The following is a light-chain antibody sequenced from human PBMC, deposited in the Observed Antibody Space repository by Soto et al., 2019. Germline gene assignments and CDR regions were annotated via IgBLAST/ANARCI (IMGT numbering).Light chain of an antibody. V-gene: IGLV3-25*03. J-gene: IGLJ2*01. CDR2: KDR. Sequence: SYELTQPPSVSVAPGQTARITCYGDALPKQYAYWYQQKPSQAPVLVIYKDRETPSGIPERFSGSSSGTTVTLTISGVQAEDEADYYCQSADSSIRVFGGGTKLTVL. CDR3: QSADSSIRV. CDR1: ALPKQY.